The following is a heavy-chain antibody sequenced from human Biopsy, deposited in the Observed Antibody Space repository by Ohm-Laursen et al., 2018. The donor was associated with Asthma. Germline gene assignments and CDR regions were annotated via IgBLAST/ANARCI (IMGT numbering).Heavy chain of an antibody. D-gene: IGHD2-2*01. Sequence: SSAKVSRKSLGGTFKTYVIGSVGHAPGKRIEWMGGINSVFGTTTYPQKFQDRVTIAADDSTSTVYMELSSLRSEDTAVYYCARKAGSCISRTCYSLDFWGQGTLVTVSS. CDR3: ARKAGSCISRTCYSLDF. CDR1: GGTFKTYV. J-gene: IGHJ4*02. V-gene: IGHV1-69*01. CDR2: INSVFGTT.